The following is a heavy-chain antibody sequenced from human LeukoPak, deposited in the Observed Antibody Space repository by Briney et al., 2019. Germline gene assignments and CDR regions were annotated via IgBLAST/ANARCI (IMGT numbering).Heavy chain of an antibody. CDR3: ARDRDYDFWSGYYRGYYYGMDV. J-gene: IGHJ6*02. Sequence: GASVKVSCKASGYTFTGYYMHWVRQAPGQGLEWMGWINPNSGGTNYAQKFQGRVTMTRDTSISTAYMELSRLRSDDTAVYYCARDRDYDFWSGYYRGYYYGMDVWGQGTTVTVSS. CDR2: INPNSGGT. V-gene: IGHV1-2*02. D-gene: IGHD3-3*01. CDR1: GYTFTGYY.